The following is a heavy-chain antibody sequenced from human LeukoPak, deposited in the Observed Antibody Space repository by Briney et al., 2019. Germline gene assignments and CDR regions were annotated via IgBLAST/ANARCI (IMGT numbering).Heavy chain of an antibody. CDR2: INPSSGAT. CDR1: GYGFTDYY. J-gene: IGHJ5*02. D-gene: IGHD6-6*01. Sequence: ASLKVSCQASGYGFTDYYIHWIRQAPGQGLEWMGWINPSSGATIYAQKFQGRATMTRDIFSTTAYMEINSLVSDDTAVYYCARGWQINSSGGFVDPWGQGTLVTVSS. V-gene: IGHV1-2*02. CDR3: ARGWQINSSGGFVDP.